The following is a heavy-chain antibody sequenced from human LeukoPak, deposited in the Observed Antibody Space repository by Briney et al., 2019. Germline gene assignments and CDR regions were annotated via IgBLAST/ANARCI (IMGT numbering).Heavy chain of an antibody. Sequence: ASVKVSCKASGYTFTGYYMHCVRQAPGQGLEWMGWINPNSGGTNYAQKFQGRVTMTRDTSISTAYMELSRLRSDDTAVYYCARGYYDSSGYPHAFDIWGQGTMVTVSS. CDR2: INPNSGGT. CDR3: ARGYYDSSGYPHAFDI. D-gene: IGHD3-22*01. J-gene: IGHJ3*02. V-gene: IGHV1-2*02. CDR1: GYTFTGYY.